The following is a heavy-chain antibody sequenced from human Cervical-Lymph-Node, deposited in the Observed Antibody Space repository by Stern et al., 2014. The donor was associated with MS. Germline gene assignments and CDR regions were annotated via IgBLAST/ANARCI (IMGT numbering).Heavy chain of an antibody. V-gene: IGHV2-5*02. D-gene: IGHD5-12*01. CDR1: GFSLSTSGVG. Sequence: QVTLRESGPTLVKPTQTLTLTCTFSGFSLSTSGVGVGWIRQPPGKALEWLALIYWDDDKRYSPSLKSRLTITKDTSKNQVVLTMTNMDPVGTATYYCAHRPEWLRFFDYWGQGTLVTVSS. CDR2: IYWDDDK. CDR3: AHRPEWLRFFDY. J-gene: IGHJ4*02.